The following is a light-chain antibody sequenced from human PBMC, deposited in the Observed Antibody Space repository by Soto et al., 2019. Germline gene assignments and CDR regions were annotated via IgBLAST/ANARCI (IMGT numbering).Light chain of an antibody. CDR3: ERVTPCPGR. Sequence: DVEMAESPHSVHVSRGWTVSISCTSGRSLVYSDGNIYLNWFQQRPGQSPRRLIYEVSNRDSGVPDRFSGCGSGTDFTLTLSRVEAEYVGVQYYERVTPCPGRLGQGTKVDIK. J-gene: IGKJ1*01. V-gene: IGKV2-30*01. CDR2: EVS. CDR1: RSLVYSDGNIY.